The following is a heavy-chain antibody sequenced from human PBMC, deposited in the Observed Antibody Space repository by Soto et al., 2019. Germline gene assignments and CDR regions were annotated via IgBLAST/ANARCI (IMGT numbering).Heavy chain of an antibody. CDR1: GDSISSSSYY. V-gene: IGHV4-39*01. CDR2: IYYSGST. CDR3: ALRPNDSDYHFDY. Sequence: QLQLQESGPGLVKPSETLSLTCTVSGDSISSSSYYWGWIRQPPGKGLEWIGIIYYSGSTYYNPSLKSRVTISVDTSKNQFSLRLSSVTAADTAVYYCALRPNDSDYHFDYWGQGTLVTVSS. J-gene: IGHJ4*02. D-gene: IGHD6-25*01.